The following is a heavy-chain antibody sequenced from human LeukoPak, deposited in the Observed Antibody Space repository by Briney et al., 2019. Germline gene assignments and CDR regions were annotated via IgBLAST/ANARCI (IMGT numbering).Heavy chain of an antibody. Sequence: GGSLRLSCTASGFTFGDYAMSWVRQAPGKGLEWVGFIRSKAYGGTTEYAASVKGRFTISRDDSKSIAYLQMNSLKTEDTAVYYCTRERDFWSIYYMDVWGKGTTVSVSS. CDR2: IRSKAYGGTT. J-gene: IGHJ6*03. CDR1: GFTFGDYA. V-gene: IGHV3-49*04. D-gene: IGHD3-3*01. CDR3: TRERDFWSIYYMDV.